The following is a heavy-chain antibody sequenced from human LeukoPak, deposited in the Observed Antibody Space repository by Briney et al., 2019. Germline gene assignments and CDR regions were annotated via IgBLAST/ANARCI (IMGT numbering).Heavy chain of an antibody. CDR2: IRYDGSNR. CDR1: GFTFSSYG. J-gene: IGHJ4*02. D-gene: IGHD4-23*01. Sequence: GGSLRLSCAASGFTFSSYGMHWVRQAPGKGLEWVAFIRYDGSNRYFADFVKGRFTISRDNSKNTLCLQMNSLRDEDTAVYYCAKDYGGFDYWGQGTLVTVSS. V-gene: IGHV3-30*02. CDR3: AKDYGGFDY.